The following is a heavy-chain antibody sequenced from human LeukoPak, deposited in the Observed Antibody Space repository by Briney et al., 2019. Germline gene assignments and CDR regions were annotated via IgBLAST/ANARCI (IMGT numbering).Heavy chain of an antibody. CDR3: AKPRYSGSYGTLFDY. CDR1: GFTFSSYA. J-gene: IGHJ4*02. Sequence: GGSLRLSCAASGFTFSSYAMHWVRQAPGKGLEWVAVISYDGNNKYYADSVKGRFTISRDNSKNTLYLQMNSLRAEDTAVYYCAKPRYSGSYGTLFDYWGQGTLVTVSS. D-gene: IGHD1-26*01. CDR2: ISYDGNNK. V-gene: IGHV3-30-3*02.